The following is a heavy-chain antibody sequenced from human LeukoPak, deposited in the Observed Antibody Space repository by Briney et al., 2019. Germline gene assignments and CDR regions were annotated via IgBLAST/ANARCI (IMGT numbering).Heavy chain of an antibody. V-gene: IGHV4-59*12. Sequence: SETLSLTCTVSGGSISSYYWSWIRQPPGKGLEWIGYIYYSGSTNYNPSLKSRVTISVDTSKNQFSLKLSSVTAADTAVYYCARGPRIAMIVVVIRHYYYMDVWGKGTTVTVSS. CDR2: IYYSGST. J-gene: IGHJ6*03. CDR3: ARGPRIAMIVVVIRHYYYMDV. CDR1: GGSISSYY. D-gene: IGHD3-22*01.